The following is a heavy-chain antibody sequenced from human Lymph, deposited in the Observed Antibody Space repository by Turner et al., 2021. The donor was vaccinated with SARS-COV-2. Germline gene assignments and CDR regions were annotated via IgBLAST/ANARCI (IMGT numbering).Heavy chain of an antibody. Sequence: EVQLVASEGGLVQPGGSLRHSCSDSGFTFSYYWMSWVRQAPGKGLEWVANIKQYGSEKYYVDSVKGRFTISRDNAKNSLFLQMNSLRAEDTAVYYCARMGSSSWYFDYWGQGTLVTVSS. J-gene: IGHJ4*02. D-gene: IGHD1-26*01. CDR3: ARMGSSSWYFDY. CDR1: GFTFSYYW. CDR2: IKQYGSEK. V-gene: IGHV3-7*01.